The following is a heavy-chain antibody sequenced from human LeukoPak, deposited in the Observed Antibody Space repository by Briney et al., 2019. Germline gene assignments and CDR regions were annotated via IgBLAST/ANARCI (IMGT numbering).Heavy chain of an antibody. Sequence: PGGSLRLSCAASGFTFSDYSMNWVRQAPGKGLEWVSSISSSSRYIYYTDSVKGRFSISRDNAKKSLYLQMNSLRAEDTAVYYCARDLNWETYWGQGTLVSVSS. CDR1: GFTFSDYS. CDR2: ISSSSRYI. D-gene: IGHD7-27*01. CDR3: ARDLNWETY. J-gene: IGHJ4*02. V-gene: IGHV3-21*01.